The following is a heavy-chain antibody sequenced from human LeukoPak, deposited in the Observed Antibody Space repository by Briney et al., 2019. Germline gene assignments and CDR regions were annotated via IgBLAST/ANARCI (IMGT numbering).Heavy chain of an antibody. CDR1: GGTFSSYA. CDR3: ARDSSGYYATPADY. V-gene: IGHV1-69*04. Sequence: SVKVSCKASGGTFSSYAISWVRQAPGQGLEWMGRIIPILGIANYAQKFQGRVTITADKSASTAYMELSSLRSEDTAVYYCARDSSGYYATPADYWGQGTLVTVSS. J-gene: IGHJ4*02. CDR2: IIPILGIA. D-gene: IGHD3-22*01.